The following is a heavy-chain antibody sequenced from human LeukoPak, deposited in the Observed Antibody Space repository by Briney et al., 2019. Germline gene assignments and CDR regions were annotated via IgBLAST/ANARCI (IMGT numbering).Heavy chain of an antibody. Sequence: PSETLSLTCAVFGGSLNGHYWSWIRQPPGKGLEWIGEIHPSGSTSYNPSLRSRVIISLDTPKIQFSLKLTSVTAADTAVYYCARGDDYRKTGYWGQGTLVTVSS. V-gene: IGHV4-34*01. J-gene: IGHJ4*02. CDR3: ARGDDYRKTGY. D-gene: IGHD4-11*01. CDR1: GGSLNGHY. CDR2: IHPSGST.